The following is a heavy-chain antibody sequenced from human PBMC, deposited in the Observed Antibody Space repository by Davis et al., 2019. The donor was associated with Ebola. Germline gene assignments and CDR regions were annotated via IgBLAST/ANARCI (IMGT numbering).Heavy chain of an antibody. V-gene: IGHV1-46*01. CDR3: ARAPLGVDYVWGSYRYGLDY. Sequence: AASVTVSCKASGYTFTPYYMNWVRQAPGQGLEWMGIINPSGGGTGYAQKFQGRVSMTRDTSTSTVYMELSSLTSEYPAVYYCARAPLGVDYVWGSYRYGLDYWGQGTLVTVSS. CDR1: GYTFTPYY. J-gene: IGHJ4*02. CDR2: INPSGGGT. D-gene: IGHD3-16*02.